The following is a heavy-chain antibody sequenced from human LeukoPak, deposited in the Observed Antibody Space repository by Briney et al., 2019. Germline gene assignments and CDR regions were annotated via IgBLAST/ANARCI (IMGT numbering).Heavy chain of an antibody. D-gene: IGHD3-22*01. CDR1: GYTFTGYY. Sequence: ASVKVSCKASGYTFTGYYMHWVRQAPGQGLEWMGWINPNSGGTNYAQKFQGWVTMTRDTSISTAYMELSRLRSDDTVVYYCARVGRIIMIEDAFDIWGQGTMVTVSS. V-gene: IGHV1-2*04. J-gene: IGHJ3*02. CDR3: ARVGRIIMIEDAFDI. CDR2: INPNSGGT.